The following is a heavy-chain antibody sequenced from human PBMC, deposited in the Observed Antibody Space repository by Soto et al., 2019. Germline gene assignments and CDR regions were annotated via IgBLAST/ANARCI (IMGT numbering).Heavy chain of an antibody. V-gene: IGHV3-33*01. Sequence: QVQLVESGGGVVQPGRSLRLSCAASGFTFSSYGMHWVRQAPGKGLEWVAVIWYDGSNKYYADSVKGPFTISRDNSKNTLYLQMNSLRAEATAVYYCARDRYYYDSSGYSLMDVWGQGTTVTVSS. CDR2: IWYDGSNK. D-gene: IGHD3-22*01. CDR3: ARDRYYYDSSGYSLMDV. J-gene: IGHJ6*02. CDR1: GFTFSSYG.